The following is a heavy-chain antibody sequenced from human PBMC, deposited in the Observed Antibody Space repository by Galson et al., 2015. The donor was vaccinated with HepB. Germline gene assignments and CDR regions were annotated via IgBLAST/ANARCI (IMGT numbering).Heavy chain of an antibody. V-gene: IGHV4-34*01. Sequence: SETLSLTCAVYGGSFSGYYWSWIRQPPGKGLEWIGEINHSGSTYYNPSLKSRVTISVDTSKNQFSLKLSSVTAADTAVYYCASGRRARQQLVRGEFDYWGQGTLVTVSS. D-gene: IGHD6-13*01. CDR1: GGSFSGYY. CDR3: ASGRRARQQLVRGEFDY. J-gene: IGHJ4*02. CDR2: INHSGST.